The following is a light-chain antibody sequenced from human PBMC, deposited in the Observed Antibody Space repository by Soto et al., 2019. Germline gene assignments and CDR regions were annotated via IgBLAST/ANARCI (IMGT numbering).Light chain of an antibody. CDR1: QSVTTY. Sequence: EIVFTQSPRTLSFSPGERANISCMASQSVTTYLAWYQQKPGQAPRLLIYDASDRATGIPARFSGSGSGTDFTLTISCLQSEDFATYYCQQYYSYPLTFGGGTKVDIK. CDR3: QQYYSYPLT. J-gene: IGKJ4*01. CDR2: DAS. V-gene: IGKV3D-15*01.